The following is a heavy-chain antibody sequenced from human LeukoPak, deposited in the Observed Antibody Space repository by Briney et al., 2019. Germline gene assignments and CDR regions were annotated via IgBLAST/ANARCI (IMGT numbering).Heavy chain of an antibody. CDR1: GFTLSSYA. D-gene: IGHD1-1*01. CDR2: ISGSGGST. CDR3: ARALKWYTIDY. J-gene: IGHJ4*02. V-gene: IGHV3-23*01. Sequence: PGGSLRLPCAASGFTLSSYAMSWVRQAPGKGLEWVSAISGSGGSTYYADSVKGRFTISRDNSKNTLYLQMNSLRAEDTAVYYCARALKWYTIDYWGQGTLVTVSS.